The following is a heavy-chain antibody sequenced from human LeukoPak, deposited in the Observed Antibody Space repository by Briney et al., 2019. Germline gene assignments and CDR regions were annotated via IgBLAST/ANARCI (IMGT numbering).Heavy chain of an antibody. CDR3: AKDGEDYYYYYMDV. J-gene: IGHJ6*03. CDR2: IYSGDST. CDR1: GFTVSSNY. Sequence: GGSLRLSCAASGFTVSSNYMSWVRQAPGKGLEWVSVIYSGDSTYYADSVKGRFTISRDNSKNTLYLQMNSLRAEDTAVYYCAKDGEDYYYYYMDVWGKGTTVTVSS. V-gene: IGHV3-53*05. D-gene: IGHD7-27*01.